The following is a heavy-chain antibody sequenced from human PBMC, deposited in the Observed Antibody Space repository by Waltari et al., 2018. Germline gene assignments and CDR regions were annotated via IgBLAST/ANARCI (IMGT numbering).Heavy chain of an antibody. D-gene: IGHD1-7*01. V-gene: IGHV3-23*01. J-gene: IGHJ4*02. Sequence: EVQLLESGGGLVQPGGSLRLSCVASGFVFGSYAMTWVRQAPGKGLEWVSGVSAKSDFTNYADSVKGRFTISRDNSKNTLYLQMNSLRVEDAALYYCARYISQGRELMSWGQGTLVTVSS. CDR1: GFVFGSYA. CDR2: VSAKSDFT. CDR3: ARYISQGRELMS.